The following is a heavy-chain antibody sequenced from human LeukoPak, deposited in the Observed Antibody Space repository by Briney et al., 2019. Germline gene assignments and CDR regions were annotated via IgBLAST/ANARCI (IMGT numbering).Heavy chain of an antibody. V-gene: IGHV3-30*04. J-gene: IGHJ4*02. CDR3: ARTPYLSSGGD. CDR1: GFTFSSYA. D-gene: IGHD3-10*01. Sequence: GRSLRLSCAASGFTFSSYAMHWVRQAPGKGLEWVAVISYDGSNKYYADSVKGRFTISRDNSKNTLYLQMNSLRAEDTAVYYCARTPYLSSGGDWGQGTLVTVSS. CDR2: ISYDGSNK.